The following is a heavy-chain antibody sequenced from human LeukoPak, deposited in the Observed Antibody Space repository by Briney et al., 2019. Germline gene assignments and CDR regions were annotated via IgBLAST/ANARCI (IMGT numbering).Heavy chain of an antibody. CDR2: INSDGSST. CDR3: VRVACSSMTSCATVNY. D-gene: IGHD2-2*01. CDR1: GFTFSSYW. Sequence: GGSLRLSCAASGFTFSSYWMHWVRQAPGKGLVWVSRINSDGSSTSYADSVKGRFIISRDNAKNTLSLQMNSLRAEDTAVFYCVRVACSSMTSCATVNYWGQGTLVTVSS. V-gene: IGHV3-74*01. J-gene: IGHJ4*02.